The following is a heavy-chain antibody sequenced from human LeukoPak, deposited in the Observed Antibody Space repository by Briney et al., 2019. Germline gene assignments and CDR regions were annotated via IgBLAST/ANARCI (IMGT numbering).Heavy chain of an antibody. CDR1: GYTFTSYD. D-gene: IGHD3-3*01. CDR2: MNPNSGNT. V-gene: IGHV1-8*03. J-gene: IGHJ2*01. CDR3: ARRRQLRFLDSWYFDL. Sequence: ASVKVSCKASGYTFTSYDINWVRQATGQGLEWMGWMNPNSGNTGYAQKFQGRVTITRNTSISTAYMELSSLRSEDTAVYYCARRRQLRFLDSWYFDLWGRGTLVTASS.